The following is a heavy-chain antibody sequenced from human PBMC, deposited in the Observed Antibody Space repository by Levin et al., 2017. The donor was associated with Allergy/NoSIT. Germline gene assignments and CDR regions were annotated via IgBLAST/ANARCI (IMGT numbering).Heavy chain of an antibody. Sequence: ASETLSLTCSVSGASITSGPYHWSWIRQQPGKGLEWIGYIYYSGSAYYNPSLNSRVTISLDTSKNQFSLNMTSVTAADTAVYYCARDRDRTEAGTSLDFWGQGTLVTVSS. CDR1: GASITSGPYH. J-gene: IGHJ4*02. CDR2: IYYSGSA. V-gene: IGHV4-31*03. CDR3: ARDRDRTEAGTSLDF. D-gene: IGHD6-13*01.